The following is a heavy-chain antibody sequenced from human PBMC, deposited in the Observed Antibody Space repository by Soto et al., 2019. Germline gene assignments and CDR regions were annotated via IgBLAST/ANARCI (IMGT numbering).Heavy chain of an antibody. Sequence: EVQLLESGGGLVQPGGSLRLSCATSGFTFTSYAMSWVRQPPGKGLEWVSVISGSGGSTYYADSVKGRFTISRDNSKNTLYLQMNSLGAEDTAVYYCAKDRYYDSSGYYGYWGQGTLVTVSS. CDR2: ISGSGGST. CDR3: AKDRYYDSSGYYGY. V-gene: IGHV3-23*01. J-gene: IGHJ4*02. CDR1: GFTFTSYA. D-gene: IGHD3-22*01.